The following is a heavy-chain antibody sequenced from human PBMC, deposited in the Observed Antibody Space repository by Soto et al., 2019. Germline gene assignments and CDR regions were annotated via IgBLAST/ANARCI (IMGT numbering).Heavy chain of an antibody. J-gene: IGHJ5*02. V-gene: IGHV1-69*08. CDR2: IIPILGIA. CDR3: ARELAPTVAHGDWFDL. D-gene: IGHD4-4*01. CDR1: GGTFSSYT. Sequence: QVQLVQSGGEVKKPGSSVKVSCKASGGTFSSYTISWVRQAPGQGLEWMGRIIPILGIANYAQKFQGRVTITADKSTSTAYMELSSLRSEDTAVYYCARELAPTVAHGDWFDLWGRGTLVTVSS.